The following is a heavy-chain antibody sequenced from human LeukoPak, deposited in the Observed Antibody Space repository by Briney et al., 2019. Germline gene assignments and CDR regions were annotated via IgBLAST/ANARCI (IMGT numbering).Heavy chain of an antibody. CDR3: ARDTRWELLGSYYYYYGMDV. CDR1: GYTFTSYY. V-gene: IGHV1-46*01. J-gene: IGHJ6*02. D-gene: IGHD1-26*01. Sequence: ASVKVSCKASGYTFTSYYMHCVRQAPGQGLEWMGIINPSGGSTSYAQKFQGRVTMTRDTSTSTVYMELSSLGSEDTAVYYCARDTRWELLGSYYYYYGMDVWGQGTTVTVSS. CDR2: INPSGGST.